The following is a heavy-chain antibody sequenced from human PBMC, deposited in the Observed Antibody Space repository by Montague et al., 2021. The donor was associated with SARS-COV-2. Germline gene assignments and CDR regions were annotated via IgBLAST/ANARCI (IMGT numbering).Heavy chain of an antibody. J-gene: IGHJ5*02. V-gene: IGHV4-30-2*01. Sequence: TLSLTCAVSGGSISSGGYSWSWIRQPPGKGLEWIGYMYHSGSTYYKLSLKSRATISVDRSKNQVSLKLTSVPAADTAVYYCARGKSYYDILTGYYRVSWFDPWGQGTLVTVPS. CDR1: GGSISSGGYS. CDR2: MYHSGST. D-gene: IGHD3-9*01. CDR3: ARGKSYYDILTGYYRVSWFDP.